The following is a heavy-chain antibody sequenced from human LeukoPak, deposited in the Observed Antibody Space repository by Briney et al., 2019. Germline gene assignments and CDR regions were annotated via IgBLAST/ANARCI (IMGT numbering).Heavy chain of an antibody. CDR1: GGSISSSSYY. CDR2: IYYSGST. CDR3: ARRGLRSPFDP. D-gene: IGHD3-16*01. J-gene: IGHJ5*02. Sequence: RPSETLSLTCTVSGGSISSSSYYWGWIRQPPGKGLEWIGSIYYSGSTYYNPSLKSRVTISVDTSKNQFSLKLSSVTAADTAVYYCARRGLRSPFDPWGQGTLVTVSS. V-gene: IGHV4-39*01.